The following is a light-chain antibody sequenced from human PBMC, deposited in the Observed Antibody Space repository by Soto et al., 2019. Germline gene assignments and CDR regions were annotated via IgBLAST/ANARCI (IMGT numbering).Light chain of an antibody. J-gene: IGKJ1*01. CDR2: AAS. CDR3: QKYNSAPRA. CDR1: QGISNY. Sequence: DIQMTQSPSSLSASVGDRVTITGRASQGISNYLAWYQQKPGKVPKLLIYAASTLQSGVPSRFSGRGSGTDFTITISSLQPEDVATYSCQKYNSAPRAFGQGTKVEIK. V-gene: IGKV1-27*01.